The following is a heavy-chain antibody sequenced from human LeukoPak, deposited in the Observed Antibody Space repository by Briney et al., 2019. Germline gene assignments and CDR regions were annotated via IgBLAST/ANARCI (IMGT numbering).Heavy chain of an antibody. J-gene: IGHJ4*02. D-gene: IGHD1-26*01. V-gene: IGHV3-53*01. CDR1: GFTVSSNY. Sequence: GGSLRLSCAAFGFTVSSNYMSWVRQAPGKGLEWVSVIYSGGSTYYADSVKGRFTISRDNSKNTLYLQMNSLRAEDTAVYYCARDGSGSYEVGYYFDYWGQGTLVTVSS. CDR2: IYSGGST. CDR3: ARDGSGSYEVGYYFDY.